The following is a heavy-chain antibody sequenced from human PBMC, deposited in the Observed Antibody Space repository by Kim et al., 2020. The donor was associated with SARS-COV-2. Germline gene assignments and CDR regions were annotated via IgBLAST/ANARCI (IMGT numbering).Heavy chain of an antibody. Sequence: ASVKVSCKASGYTFTSYDINWVRQATGQGLEWMGWLNPNSGNTGYAQKFQGRVTMTRNTSISTVYMELSSLRSEDTAVYYCASGIAAAATFSYGMDVWGQGTTLTVSS. D-gene: IGHD6-13*01. V-gene: IGHV1-8*01. CDR2: LNPNSGNT. CDR3: ASGIAAAATFSYGMDV. J-gene: IGHJ6*02. CDR1: GYTFTSYD.